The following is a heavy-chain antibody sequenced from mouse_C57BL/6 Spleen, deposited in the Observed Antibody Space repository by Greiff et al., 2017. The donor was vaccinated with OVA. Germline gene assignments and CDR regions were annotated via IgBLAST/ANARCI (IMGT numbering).Heavy chain of an antibody. CDR1: GFNIKDDY. V-gene: IGHV14-4*01. CDR2: IDPENGDT. J-gene: IGHJ4*01. Sequence: VQLQQSGAELVRPGASVKLSCTASGFNIKDDYMHWVKQRPEQGLEWIGWIDPENGDTEYASKFQGKATITADTSSNTAYLQLSSLTSEDTAVYYCTRRYYYAMDYWGQGTSVTVSS. CDR3: TRRYYYAMDY.